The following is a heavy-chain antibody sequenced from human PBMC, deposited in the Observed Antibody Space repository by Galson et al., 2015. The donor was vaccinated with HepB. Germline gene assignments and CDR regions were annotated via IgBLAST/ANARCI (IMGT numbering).Heavy chain of an antibody. CDR2: ISSSSSYI. V-gene: IGHV3-21*01. D-gene: IGHD1-26*01. CDR1: GFTFSSYS. CDR3: ATSIVGAPPAFDI. Sequence: SLRLSCAASGFTFSSYSMNWVRQAPGKGLEWVSSISSSSSYIYYADSVKGRFTISRDNAKNSLYLQMNSLRAEDTAVYYCATSIVGAPPAFDIWGQGTMVTVSS. J-gene: IGHJ3*02.